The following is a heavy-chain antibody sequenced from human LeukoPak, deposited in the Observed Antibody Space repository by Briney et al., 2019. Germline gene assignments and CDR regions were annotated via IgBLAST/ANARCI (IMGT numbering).Heavy chain of an antibody. J-gene: IGHJ1*01. V-gene: IGHV1-69*04. CDR2: IIPILGIA. D-gene: IGHD3-22*01. CDR3: ARARLYDSSPQSGEHFQH. CDR1: GYTFTGYY. Sequence: SVKVSCKASGYTFTGYYMHWVRQAPGQGLEWMGRIIPILGIANYAQKFQGRVTITADKSTSTAYMELSSLRSEDTAVYYCARARLYDSSPQSGEHFQHWGQGTLVTVSS.